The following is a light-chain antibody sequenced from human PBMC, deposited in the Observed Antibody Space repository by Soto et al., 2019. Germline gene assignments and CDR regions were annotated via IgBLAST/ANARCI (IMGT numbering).Light chain of an antibody. CDR2: YVS. J-gene: IGKJ1*01. CDR3: MQSIQPPLS. Sequence: DVVVTQSPLSMSVTLGQPASISCRSSQSLVYSDGNTYLNWFQQRPGQSPRRLINYVSNRDSGVPDRFGGSASGTDFTLKISRVEAEDVGFYYCMQSIQPPLSFGQGTKVEI. V-gene: IGKV2-30*01. CDR1: QSLVYSDGNTY.